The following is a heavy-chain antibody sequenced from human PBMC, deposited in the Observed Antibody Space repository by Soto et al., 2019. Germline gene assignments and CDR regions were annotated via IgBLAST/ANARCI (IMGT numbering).Heavy chain of an antibody. Sequence: SVYGSCKASGGSFSSYTISWVRQAPGQGLEWMGRIIPILGIANYAQKFQGRVTITADTSTSTAYMELSSLRSEDTAVYYCARDLGGTTVVTQTSDYCYGMDVWGQGTTVTVSS. CDR3: ARDLGGTTVVTQTSDYCYGMDV. CDR2: IIPILGIA. CDR1: GGSFSSYT. D-gene: IGHD4-17*01. V-gene: IGHV1-69*04. J-gene: IGHJ6*02.